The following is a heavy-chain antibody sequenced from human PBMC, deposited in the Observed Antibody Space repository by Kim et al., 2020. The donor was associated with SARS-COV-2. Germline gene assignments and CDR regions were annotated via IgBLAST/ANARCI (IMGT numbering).Heavy chain of an antibody. CDR3: AREPHLETMVRGVIGGYYFDY. J-gene: IGHJ4*02. V-gene: IGHV4-31*03. CDR1: GGSISSGGYY. Sequence: SQTLSLTCTVSGGSISSGGYYWSWIRQHPGKGLEWIGYIYYSGSTYYNPSLKSRVTISVDTSKNQFSLKLSSVTAADTAVYYCAREPHLETMVRGVIGGYYFDYWGQGTLVTVSS. CDR2: IYYSGST. D-gene: IGHD3-10*01.